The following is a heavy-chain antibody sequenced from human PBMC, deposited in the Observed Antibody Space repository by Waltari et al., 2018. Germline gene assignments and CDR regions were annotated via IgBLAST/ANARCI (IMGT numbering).Heavy chain of an antibody. Sequence: QLQLQESGPGLVKPSETLSLTCTVSGGSLSSRSYYWGWIRQPPGTGLAWVGSIYYSGSTYYNPSLKSRVTISVDTSKNQFSLKLSSVTAADTAVYYCARPRGDYYGSGSYYRYYYYGMDVWGQGTTVTVSS. D-gene: IGHD3-10*01. CDR2: IYYSGST. V-gene: IGHV4-39*01. J-gene: IGHJ6*02. CDR1: GGSLSSRSYY. CDR3: ARPRGDYYGSGSYYRYYYYGMDV.